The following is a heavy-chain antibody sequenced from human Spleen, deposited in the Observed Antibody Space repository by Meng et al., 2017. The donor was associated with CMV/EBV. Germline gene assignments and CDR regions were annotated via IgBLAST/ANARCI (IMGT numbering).Heavy chain of an antibody. J-gene: IGHJ4*02. V-gene: IGHV1-2*02. CDR2: INPNSGGT. CDR3: ARTSIAVAGSIDC. Sequence: ASVKVSCKASGYTFTGYYIHWVRQAPGQGLEWMGRINPNSGGTNYAQQFQGRVTMTRDTSISTAYMELSRVRSDDTAVYYCARTSIAVAGSIDCWGQGTLVTVSS. D-gene: IGHD6-19*01. CDR1: GYTFTGYY.